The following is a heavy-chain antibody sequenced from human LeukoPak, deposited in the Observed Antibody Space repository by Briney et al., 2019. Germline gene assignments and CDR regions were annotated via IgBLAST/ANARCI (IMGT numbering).Heavy chain of an antibody. CDR2: INHSGST. V-gene: IGHV4-34*01. CDR1: GGSFSGYY. D-gene: IGHD3/OR15-3a*01. Sequence: PSETLSLTCAVYGGSFSGYYWSWIRQPPGKGLERIGEINHSGSTNYNPSLKSRVTISVDTSKNQFSLKLSSVTAADTAVYYCARAWPSLGTVDYWGQGTLVTVSS. CDR3: ARAWPSLGTVDY. J-gene: IGHJ4*02.